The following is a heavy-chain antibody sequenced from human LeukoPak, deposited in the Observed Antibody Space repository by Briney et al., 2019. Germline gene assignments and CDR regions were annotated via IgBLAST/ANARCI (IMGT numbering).Heavy chain of an antibody. D-gene: IGHD3-22*01. V-gene: IGHV1-69*05. J-gene: IGHJ3*02. CDR1: GGTFSSYA. Sequence: GASVKVSCKASGGTFSSYAISWVRQAPGQGLEWMGGIIPISGTANYAQKFQGRVTITTDESTSTAYMELSSLRSEDTAVYYCARGGSGYYDAFDIWGQGTMVTVSS. CDR2: IIPISGTA. CDR3: ARGGSGYYDAFDI.